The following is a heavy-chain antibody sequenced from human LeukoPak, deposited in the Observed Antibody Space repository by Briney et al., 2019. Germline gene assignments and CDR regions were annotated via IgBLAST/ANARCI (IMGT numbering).Heavy chain of an antibody. CDR1: GYTFTGYY. V-gene: IGHV1-2*06. CDR2: INPNSGGT. D-gene: IGHD6-19*01. J-gene: IGHJ4*02. Sequence: ASVKVSCKASGYTFTGYYIHWVRQAPGQGLEWMGRINPNSGGTHYAQKFQGRVTMTPETSLSTAYMELSRLRSDDTAVYYCARVNGSSGWLPVGSYNYWGQGTLVTVSS. CDR3: ARVNGSSGWLPVGSYNY.